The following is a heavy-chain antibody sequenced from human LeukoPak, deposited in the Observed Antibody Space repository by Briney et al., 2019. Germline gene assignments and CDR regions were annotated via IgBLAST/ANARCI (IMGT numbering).Heavy chain of an antibody. V-gene: IGHV4-34*01. CDR2: INHSGST. D-gene: IGHD5-24*01. CDR3: ARGAGSTISNDAFDM. Sequence: SETLSLTCAVYGGSFSGYYWSWIRQPPGKGLEWIGEINHSGSTNYNPSLKSRVTISVDTSKNQFSLKLSSVTAADTAVYYCARGAGSTISNDAFDMWGQGTMVSVSS. CDR1: GGSFSGYY. J-gene: IGHJ3*02.